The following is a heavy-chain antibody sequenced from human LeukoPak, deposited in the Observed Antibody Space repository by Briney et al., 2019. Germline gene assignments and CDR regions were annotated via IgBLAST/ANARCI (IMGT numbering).Heavy chain of an antibody. CDR2: LYTGGGT. CDR1: GFSVRTTY. D-gene: IGHD1-7*01. V-gene: IGHV3-53*05. CDR3: AREWGQYNWNYVLYY. Sequence: GGSLRLSCAASGFSVRTTYMSWVRQAPGKGLEWVSVLYTGGGTDHADSVKGRFTISRDNSKNTLYLQMNSLRAEDTSIYYCAREWGQYNWNYVLYYWGQGSLVTVSS. J-gene: IGHJ4*02.